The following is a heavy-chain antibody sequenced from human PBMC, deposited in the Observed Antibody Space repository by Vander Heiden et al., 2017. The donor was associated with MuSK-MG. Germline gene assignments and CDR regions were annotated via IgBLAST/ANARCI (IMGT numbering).Heavy chain of an antibody. CDR3: ARDASSGVYSNNWHFDP. Sequence: QVELVESGGGVVQPGGSLKLSFHTSGFMFNISVMHWVRQIPGKGLEWVAVISPAGSNRYFGDTVKGRFTISRDNDKNTMYLRLNNVRPEDTALYYCARDASSGVYSNNWHFDPWGQGTLVTVS. CDR2: ISPAGSNR. D-gene: IGHD2-8*02. CDR1: GFMFNISV. V-gene: IGHV3-30*03. J-gene: IGHJ5*02.